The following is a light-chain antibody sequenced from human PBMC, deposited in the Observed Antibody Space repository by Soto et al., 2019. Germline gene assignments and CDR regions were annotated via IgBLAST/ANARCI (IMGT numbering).Light chain of an antibody. CDR2: GNS. J-gene: IGLJ2*01. CDR3: QSSRV. CDR1: SSNIGAGYD. V-gene: IGLV1-40*01. Sequence: QPVLTQPPSVSGAPGQRVTISCTGSSSNIGAGYDVHWYQQLPGTAPKLLIYGNSNRPSGVPDRFSGSKSGTSASLAITGLQAEDEADYYCQSSRVFGGGTKLTVL.